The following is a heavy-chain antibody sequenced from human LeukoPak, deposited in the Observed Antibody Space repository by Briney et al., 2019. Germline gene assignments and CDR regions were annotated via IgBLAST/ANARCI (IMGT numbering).Heavy chain of an antibody. D-gene: IGHD1-7*01. CDR3: ARGGYNWNYNYFDY. Sequence: GSLRLSCAASGFSFSNYGMNWVRQAPGKGLEWIGEINHSGSTNYNPSLKSRVTISVDMSKNQFSLKLSSVTAADTAVYYCARGGYNWNYNYFDYWGQGTLVTVSS. J-gene: IGHJ4*02. V-gene: IGHV4-34*01. CDR2: INHSGST. CDR1: GFSFSNYG.